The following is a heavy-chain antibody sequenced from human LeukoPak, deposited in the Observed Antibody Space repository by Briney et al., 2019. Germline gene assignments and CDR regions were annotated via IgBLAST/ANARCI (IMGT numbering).Heavy chain of an antibody. CDR1: GGSISSYY. V-gene: IGHV4-59*01. D-gene: IGHD3-10*01. CDR2: IYYSGST. CDR3: ARDGSGSYGFDY. J-gene: IGHJ4*02. Sequence: SKTLSLTCTVSGGSISSYYWSWIRQPPGKGLEWIGYIYYSGSTNYNPSLKSRVTISVDTSKNQFSLKLSSVTAADTAVYYCARDGSGSYGFDYWGQGTLVTVSS.